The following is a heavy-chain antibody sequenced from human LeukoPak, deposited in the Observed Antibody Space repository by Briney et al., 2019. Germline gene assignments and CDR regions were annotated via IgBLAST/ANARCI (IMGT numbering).Heavy chain of an antibody. J-gene: IGHJ5*02. D-gene: IGHD5-24*01. CDR3: ARASDPWLQLT. Sequence: GGSLRLSCAASGFTFSNYWMIWGRQAPGKGLEWVGNIKQDGSEKRYADSVRGRFSISRDNAQTSLYLQMNSLRAEVTAVYYCARASDPWLQLTWGQGTLVTVSS. V-gene: IGHV3-7*05. CDR1: GFTFSNYW. CDR2: IKQDGSEK.